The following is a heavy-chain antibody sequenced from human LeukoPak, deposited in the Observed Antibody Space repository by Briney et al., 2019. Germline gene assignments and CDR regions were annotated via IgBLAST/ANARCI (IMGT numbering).Heavy chain of an antibody. CDR1: GGSISSGSYY. V-gene: IGHV4-61*09. Sequence: SPSETLSLTCTVSGGSISSGSYYWSWIRQPAGKGLEWIGHIYTSGSTNYNPSLKSRVTISVDTSKNQFSLKLSSVTAADAAVYYCARDPYSSSHFDYWGQGTLVTVSS. CDR2: IYTSGST. CDR3: ARDPYSSSHFDY. J-gene: IGHJ4*02. D-gene: IGHD6-6*01.